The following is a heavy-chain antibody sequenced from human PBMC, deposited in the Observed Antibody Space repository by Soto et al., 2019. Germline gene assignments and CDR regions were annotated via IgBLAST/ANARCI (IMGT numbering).Heavy chain of an antibody. D-gene: IGHD3-10*01. CDR1: GESFSGFF. Sequence: SETLSLTCAVYGESFSGFFWSWLRQPPGKGLEWIGEINHSGSANYNPSLKSRVTISVDTTKNQFSLKLSSVTAADTAVYYCARADGLYGSGSYEVVYYYYYGMDVWGQGTTVTVSS. CDR3: ARADGLYGSGSYEVVYYYYYGMDV. V-gene: IGHV4-34*01. CDR2: INHSGSA. J-gene: IGHJ6*02.